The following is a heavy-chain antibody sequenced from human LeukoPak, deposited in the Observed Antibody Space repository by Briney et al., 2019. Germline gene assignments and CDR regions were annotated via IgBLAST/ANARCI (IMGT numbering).Heavy chain of an antibody. CDR2: ISGSGGST. D-gene: IGHD2-21*02. J-gene: IGHJ4*02. Sequence: GGSLRLSCAASGFTFSSYAMSWVRQAPGKGLEWVSAISGSGGSTYYADSVKGRFTISRDNSKNTLYLQMNCLRAEDTAVYYCAKDKHIVVVTAIDWGQGTLVTVSS. CDR1: GFTFSSYA. V-gene: IGHV3-23*01. CDR3: AKDKHIVVVTAID.